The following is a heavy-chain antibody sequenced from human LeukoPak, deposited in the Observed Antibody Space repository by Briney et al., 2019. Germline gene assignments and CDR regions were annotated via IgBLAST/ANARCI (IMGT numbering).Heavy chain of an antibody. CDR2: INPNSGGT. CDR1: GYTFTGYY. D-gene: IGHD2-8*01. J-gene: IGHJ4*02. Sequence: ASVTVSCKASGYTFTGYYMHWVRQAPGQGLEWMGWINPNSGGTNYAQKFQGRVTMTRDTSISTAYMELSRLRSDDTAVYYCARDSKCTNGVCAKREFDYWGQGTLVTVSS. CDR3: ARDSKCTNGVCAKREFDY. V-gene: IGHV1-2*02.